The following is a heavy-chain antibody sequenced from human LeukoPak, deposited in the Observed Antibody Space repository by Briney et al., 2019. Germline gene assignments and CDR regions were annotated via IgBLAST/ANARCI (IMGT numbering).Heavy chain of an antibody. D-gene: IGHD5-12*01. CDR3: ARHSVDWQPTQQGAFDV. J-gene: IGHJ3*01. V-gene: IGHV5-51*01. CDR2: IFPGDSDT. CDR1: GYSFTNYW. Sequence: TLGESLKISCKGSGYSFTNYWIGWVRQMPGKGLEWMGIIFPGDSDTRYSPSFQGQVTISADKSINTAFLQWSSLKASDTAIYYCARHSVDWQPTQQGAFDVWGQGTMVTVSS.